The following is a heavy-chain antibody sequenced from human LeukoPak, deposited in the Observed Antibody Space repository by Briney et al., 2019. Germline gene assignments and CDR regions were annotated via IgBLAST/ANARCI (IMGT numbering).Heavy chain of an antibody. Sequence: ASVKVSCKASGYTFTSYGISWVRQAPGQGLEWMGWISPYNSNTNYAQKLQGRVTMTTDTSTSTAYMDLRSLRSDDTAVYYCARKLYDSSRYGQTYYFDYWGQGTLVTVSS. V-gene: IGHV1-18*01. CDR3: ARKLYDSSRYGQTYYFDY. J-gene: IGHJ4*02. CDR1: GYTFTSYG. D-gene: IGHD3-22*01. CDR2: ISPYNSNT.